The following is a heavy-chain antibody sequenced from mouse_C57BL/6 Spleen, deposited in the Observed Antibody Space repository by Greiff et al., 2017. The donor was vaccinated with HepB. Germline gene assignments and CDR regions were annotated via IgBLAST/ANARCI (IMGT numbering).Heavy chain of an antibody. J-gene: IGHJ1*03. CDR1: GFTFSDYG. D-gene: IGHD4-1*01. CDR3: ARRNWNWYFEV. CDR2: ISSGSSTI. Sequence: EVMLVESGGGLVKPGGSLKLSCAASGFTFSDYGMHWVRQAPEKGLEWVAYISSGSSTIYYADTVKGRFTISRDNAKNTLLLQMTSLRYEDTAMYYCARRNWNWYFEVWGTGTTVTVAS. V-gene: IGHV5-17*01.